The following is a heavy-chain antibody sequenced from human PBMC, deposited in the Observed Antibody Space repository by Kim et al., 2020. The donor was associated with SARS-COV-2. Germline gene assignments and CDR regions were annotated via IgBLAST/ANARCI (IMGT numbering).Heavy chain of an antibody. CDR2: INDSGST. CDR3: ARRGFGELPN. J-gene: IGHJ4*02. Sequence: SETLSLTCAVYGGSFSGYYWSWIRQPPGKGLEWIGEINDSGSTNYNPSLKSRVTISVDTSKNQFSLKLSSVTAADTAVYYCARRGFGELPNWGQGTLVTVSS. CDR1: GGSFSGYY. D-gene: IGHD3-10*01. V-gene: IGHV4-34*01.